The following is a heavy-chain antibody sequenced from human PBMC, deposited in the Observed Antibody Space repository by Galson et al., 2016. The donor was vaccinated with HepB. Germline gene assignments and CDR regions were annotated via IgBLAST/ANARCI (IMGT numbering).Heavy chain of an antibody. D-gene: IGHD3-10*01. CDR2: INQGGSEE. J-gene: IGHJ6*02. Sequence: SLRLSCAASGFTFSTYWMTWVRQAPGKGLEWVANINQGGSEENYVDSMKGRFTISRDNAKNSLFLQINSLRAEDAAVYYCARDLSFGGGSTWYGVMDVWDQGTTVTVSS. CDR3: ARDLSFGGGSTWYGVMDV. V-gene: IGHV3-7*05. CDR1: GFTFSTYW.